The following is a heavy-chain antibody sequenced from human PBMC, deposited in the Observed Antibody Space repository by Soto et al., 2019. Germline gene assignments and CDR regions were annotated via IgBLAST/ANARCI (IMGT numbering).Heavy chain of an antibody. CDR3: ARDIVLVPFFFGYYGMDV. Sequence: ASETLSLTCTVSGGSISSGDYYWSWIRQPPGKGLEWIGYIHYSGSTYYNPSLKSRVTISVDTSKNQFSLKLSSVTAADTAVYYCARDIVLVPFFFGYYGMDVWGQGTTVTVSS. J-gene: IGHJ6*02. V-gene: IGHV4-30-4*01. CDR1: GGSISSGDYY. CDR2: IHYSGST. D-gene: IGHD2-2*01.